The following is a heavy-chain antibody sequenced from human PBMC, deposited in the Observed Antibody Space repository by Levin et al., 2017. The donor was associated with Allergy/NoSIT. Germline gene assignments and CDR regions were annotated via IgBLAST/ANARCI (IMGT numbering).Heavy chain of an antibody. CDR1: GGSISSGGYY. J-gene: IGHJ3*02. CDR3: ARDYSGYDLGNGAFDI. D-gene: IGHD5-12*01. V-gene: IGHV4-31*03. CDR2: IYYSGST. Sequence: SQTLSLTCTVSGGSISSGGYYWSWIRQHPGKGLEWIGYIYYSGSTYYNPSLKSRVTISVDTSKNQFSLKLSSVTAADTAVYYCARDYSGYDLGNGAFDIWGQGTMVTVSS.